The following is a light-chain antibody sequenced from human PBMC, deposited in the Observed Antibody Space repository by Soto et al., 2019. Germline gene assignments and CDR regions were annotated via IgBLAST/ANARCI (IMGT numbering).Light chain of an antibody. CDR2: RAS. CDR3: QQFHRWPIT. Sequence: EVVMTQSPGTLSVSPGERATLSCRASQSVDHSLAWYQEKPGQAPRLLIYRASTRTTGVPARISGGGSGTDFTLTISSLQSEDFAVYYCQQFHRWPITFGQGTRLEI. J-gene: IGKJ5*01. V-gene: IGKV3-15*01. CDR1: QSVDHS.